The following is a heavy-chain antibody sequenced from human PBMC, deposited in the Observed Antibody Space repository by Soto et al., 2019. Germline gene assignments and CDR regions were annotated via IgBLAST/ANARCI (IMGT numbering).Heavy chain of an antibody. Sequence: ASVKLYCNASGYTFSSYDINWVRQATGQGLEWMGWMNPNSGNTGYAQKFQGRVTMTSNTSISTAYMELSSLRSEDTAVYYCAREVSGWYRPWGQGTLLTVSS. CDR1: GYTFSSYD. D-gene: IGHD6-19*01. J-gene: IGHJ5*02. CDR2: MNPNSGNT. V-gene: IGHV1-8*01. CDR3: AREVSGWYRP.